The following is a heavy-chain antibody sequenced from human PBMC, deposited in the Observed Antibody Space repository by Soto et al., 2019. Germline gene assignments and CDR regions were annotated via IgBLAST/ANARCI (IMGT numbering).Heavy chain of an antibody. CDR1: GFTFSSYA. Sequence: VWSLRLSCAASGFTFSSYAMSWVRQAPGKGLEWVSSISGSGGSSYHADSVRGRITISRDNSKNTLFLQMNNLGAEDTAIYYCAGRGEVEVTGFVYWGQGTMGTVYS. J-gene: IGHJ4*02. CDR3: AGRGEVEVTGFVY. V-gene: IGHV3-23*01. D-gene: IGHD3-22*01. CDR2: ISGSGGSS.